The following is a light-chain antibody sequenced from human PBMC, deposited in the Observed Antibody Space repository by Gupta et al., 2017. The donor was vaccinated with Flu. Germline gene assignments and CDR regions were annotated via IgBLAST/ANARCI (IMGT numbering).Light chain of an antibody. CDR3: HPYHTYT. J-gene: IGKJ3*01. Sequence: DIQMTQSPSTLSAPVGDRVTITCRASKSISTWVAWYQQKPGKAPKLLIYSASTLEDGVPSRFRGSGSGTEFTLTISSLQPADFATYYCHPYHTYTFGPGTKVDIK. V-gene: IGKV1-5*03. CDR1: KSISTW. CDR2: SAS.